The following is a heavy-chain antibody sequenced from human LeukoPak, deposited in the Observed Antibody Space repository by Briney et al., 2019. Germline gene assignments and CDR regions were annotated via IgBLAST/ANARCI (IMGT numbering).Heavy chain of an antibody. CDR2: IYYTGST. D-gene: IGHD3-22*01. CDR1: GGSISRDY. J-gene: IGHJ4*02. Sequence: SETLSLTCTVSGGSISRDYWSWIRQPPGKGLEWIGYIYYTGSTNYNPSLKSRVTISVDTSKNQFSLKLSSVTAADTAVYYCARGSVYYDSSGYYDYWGQGTLVTVSS. CDR3: ARGSVYYDSSGYYDY. V-gene: IGHV4-59*01.